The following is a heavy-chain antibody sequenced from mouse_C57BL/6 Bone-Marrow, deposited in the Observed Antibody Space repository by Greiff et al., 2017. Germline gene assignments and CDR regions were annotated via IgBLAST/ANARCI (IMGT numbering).Heavy chain of an antibody. CDR1: GFTFSSYG. Sequence: EVQLVESGGDLVKPGGSLKLSCAASGFTFSSYGMSWVRQTPDKRLEWVATISSGGSYTYYPDSVTGRFTISRDNAKNTLYLQMSSLKSEDTAIYYCARGWLRRAWFAYWGQGTLVTVSA. J-gene: IGHJ3*01. CDR3: ARGWLRRAWFAY. D-gene: IGHD2-2*01. CDR2: ISSGGSYT. V-gene: IGHV5-6*01.